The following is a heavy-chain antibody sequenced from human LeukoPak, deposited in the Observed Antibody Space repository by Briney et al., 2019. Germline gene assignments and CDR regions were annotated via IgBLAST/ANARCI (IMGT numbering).Heavy chain of an antibody. CDR3: AKDHRFLVELTGY. V-gene: IGHV3-23*01. CDR1: GFTFSSYA. J-gene: IGHJ4*02. Sequence: GGSLRLSCAASGFTFSSYAMSWVRQAPGKGLEWVSAISGSGGSTYYADSVKGRFTISRGNSKNTLYLQMNSLRAEDTAVYYCAKDHRFLVELTGYWGQGTLVTVSS. D-gene: IGHD3-3*01. CDR2: ISGSGGST.